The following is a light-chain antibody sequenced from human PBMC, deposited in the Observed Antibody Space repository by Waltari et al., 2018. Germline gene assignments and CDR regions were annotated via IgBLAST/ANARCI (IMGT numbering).Light chain of an antibody. CDR1: QSVSYSSNNKNY. CDR3: QQYYSSPQT. J-gene: IGKJ1*01. Sequence: DIVMTQSPDSLAVSLGERATIHCKSSQSVSYSSNNKNYLAWYQQRPGQPPRLLIYWAATREAGVPDRFSGSGSGTDFTLTISSLQAEDVAVYFCQQYYSSPQTFGQGTKVEIK. CDR2: WAA. V-gene: IGKV4-1*01.